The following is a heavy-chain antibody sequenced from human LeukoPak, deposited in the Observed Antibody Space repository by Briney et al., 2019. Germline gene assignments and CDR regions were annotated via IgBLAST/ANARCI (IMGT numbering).Heavy chain of an antibody. Sequence: GSSLRLSCAASGFTFDDYAMHLVRQAPGKGLEWVSGISWNSGSLGYADSVKGRFTISRDNAKNPLYLQMNSLRAEDTALYYCAKGRDKYQLLSKNWFDPWGQGTLVTVSS. J-gene: IGHJ5*02. CDR3: AKGRDKYQLLSKNWFDP. D-gene: IGHD2-2*01. CDR2: ISWNSGSL. CDR1: GFTFDDYA. V-gene: IGHV3-9*01.